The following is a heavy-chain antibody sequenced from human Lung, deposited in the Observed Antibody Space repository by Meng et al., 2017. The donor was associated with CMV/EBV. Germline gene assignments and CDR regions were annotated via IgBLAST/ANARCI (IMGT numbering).Heavy chain of an antibody. CDR2: ISWNSGSI. CDR1: GFTFDDYA. V-gene: IGHV3-9*01. CDR3: AKDIGETGFWSGYGFDY. Sequence: SXKISCAASGFTFDDYAMHWVRQAPGKGLEWVSGISWNSGSIGYADSVKGRFTISRDNAKNSLYLQMNSLRAEDTALYYCAKDIGETGFWSGYGFDYWXQGTXVTVSS. J-gene: IGHJ4*02. D-gene: IGHD3-3*01.